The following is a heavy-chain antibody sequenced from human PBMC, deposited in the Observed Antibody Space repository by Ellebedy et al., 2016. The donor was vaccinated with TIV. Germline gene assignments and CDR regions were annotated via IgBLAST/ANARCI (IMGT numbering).Heavy chain of an antibody. J-gene: IGHJ6*02. V-gene: IGHV3-7*03. CDR3: AALDYGMDV. CDR2: IKKDGSER. CDR1: GFAFSTYW. Sequence: GESLKISCAASGFAFSTYWMAWVRPAPGKGLELVANIKKDGSERNYVDSVKGRFTISRDNAKNSLYLQMNSLRAEDTAVYYCAALDYGMDVWGQGTTVTVSS.